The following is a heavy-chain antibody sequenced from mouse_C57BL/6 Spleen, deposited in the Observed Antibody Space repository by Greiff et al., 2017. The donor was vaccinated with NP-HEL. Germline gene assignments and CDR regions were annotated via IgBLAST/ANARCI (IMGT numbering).Heavy chain of an antibody. CDR1: GYSFTGYF. CDR2: INPYNGDT. J-gene: IGHJ1*03. V-gene: IGHV1-20*01. D-gene: IGHD1-1*01. Sequence: VQLQQSGPELVKPGDSVKISCKASGYSFTGYFMNWVMQSHGKSLEWIGRINPYNGDTLYNQKFKGKATLTVDKSSSTAHMELRSLTSEDSAVYYCARSIYYYGSSYDWYFDVWGTGTTVTVSS. CDR3: ARSIYYYGSSYDWYFDV.